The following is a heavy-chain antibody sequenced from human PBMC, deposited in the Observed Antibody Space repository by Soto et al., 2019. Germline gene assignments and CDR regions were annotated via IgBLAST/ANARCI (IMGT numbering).Heavy chain of an antibody. CDR3: ARDLNYYDSSGLSLNGYYYYFGMDV. CDR2: INPNSGGT. J-gene: IGHJ6*02. V-gene: IGHV1-2*04. Sequence: GASVKVSCKASGYTFTGYYMHWVRQAPGQGLEWMGWINPNSGGTNYAQKFQGWVTMTRDTSISTAYMELSRLRSDDTAVYYCARDLNYYDSSGLSLNGYYYYFGMDVWGQGTTVTVSS. D-gene: IGHD3-22*01. CDR1: GYTFTGYY.